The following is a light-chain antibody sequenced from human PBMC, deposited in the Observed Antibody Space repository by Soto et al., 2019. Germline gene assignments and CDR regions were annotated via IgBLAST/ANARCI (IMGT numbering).Light chain of an antibody. CDR2: GPS. V-gene: IGKV3-15*01. Sequence: EFVVTQSPATLSVSPGERATLSCRASQSVSSNLAWYQQKPGQAPRLLIFGPSIRATGVPARFSGSGSGTEFTLTISSLQSEDFAVYYCQQYNNWPPTFGQGTKVEIK. J-gene: IGKJ1*01. CDR3: QQYNNWPPT. CDR1: QSVSSN.